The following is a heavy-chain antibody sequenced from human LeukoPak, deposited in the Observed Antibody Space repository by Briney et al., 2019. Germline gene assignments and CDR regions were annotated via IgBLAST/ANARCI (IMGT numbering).Heavy chain of an antibody. V-gene: IGHV3-23*01. J-gene: IGHJ3*02. CDR3: AKDLGYSYGYGAFDI. D-gene: IGHD5-18*01. Sequence: PGGSLRLSCAASGFTFSSDAMSWVRQAPGKGLEWVSAISGSGGSTYYADSVKGRFTISRDNSKNTLYLQMNSLRAEDTAVYYCAKDLGYSYGYGAFDIWGQGTMVTVSS. CDR1: GFTFSSDA. CDR2: ISGSGGST.